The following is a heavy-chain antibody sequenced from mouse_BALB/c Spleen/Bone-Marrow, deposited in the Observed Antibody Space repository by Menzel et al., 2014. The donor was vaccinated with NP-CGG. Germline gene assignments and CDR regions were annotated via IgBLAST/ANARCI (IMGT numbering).Heavy chain of an antibody. CDR3: ARGSSYFDY. J-gene: IGHJ2*01. D-gene: IGHD1-1*01. Sequence: EVKLVESGGGLVEPGGSLKLSCAASGFTFSDYYMYWVRQTPEKRLEWVATISDGGSYTYYPDSVKGRFTISRDNAKNNLYLQMSSLKSEDTAMYYCARGSSYFDYWGQGTTLTVSS. CDR2: ISDGGSYT. CDR1: GFTFSDYY. V-gene: IGHV5-4*02.